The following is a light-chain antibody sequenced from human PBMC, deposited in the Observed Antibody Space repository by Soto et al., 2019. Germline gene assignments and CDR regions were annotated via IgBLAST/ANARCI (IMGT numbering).Light chain of an antibody. Sequence: ETLLTQSPGTLSLSLGERATLSCRASQSVSSSYLSCDQQKPGQAPRLLIDGASSRATGITDRFSGSGYGTDVTLTISRMEPEAFALYYCQQYGSSRPSWTFGQGTKVEI. CDR2: GAS. CDR3: QQYGSSRPSWT. J-gene: IGKJ1*01. CDR1: QSVSSSY. V-gene: IGKV3-20*01.